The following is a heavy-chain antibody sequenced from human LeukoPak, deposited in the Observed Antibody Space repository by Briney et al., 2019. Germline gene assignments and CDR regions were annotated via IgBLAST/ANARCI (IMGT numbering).Heavy chain of an antibody. CDR2: GYYSGSS. CDR1: GASTNTDSYF. D-gene: IGHD5-12*01. Sequence: SETLSLTCSVSGASTNTDSYFWSWIRQPPGKGLEWIGSGYYSGSSHYNPSLKSRVTISVDTSKNQFSLRVSSVTAADTAAYYCVRLWLRWGIDYWGQGSLVSVSS. V-gene: IGHV4-39*01. CDR3: VRLWLRWGIDY. J-gene: IGHJ4*02.